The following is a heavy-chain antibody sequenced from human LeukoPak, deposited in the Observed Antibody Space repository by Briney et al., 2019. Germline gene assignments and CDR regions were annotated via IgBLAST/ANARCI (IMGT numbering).Heavy chain of an antibody. CDR3: ARAWGYDFWSGYSTEHYYYYMDV. Sequence: PSETLSLTCTVSGVSISSHYWSWLRQPPGKGLEWIGYIYYSGSTNYNPSLKSRVTISVDTSKNQFSLKLSSVTAADTAVYYCARAWGYDFWSGYSTEHYYYYMDVWGKGTTVTVSS. CDR2: IYYSGST. V-gene: IGHV4-59*11. J-gene: IGHJ6*03. CDR1: GVSISSHY. D-gene: IGHD3-3*01.